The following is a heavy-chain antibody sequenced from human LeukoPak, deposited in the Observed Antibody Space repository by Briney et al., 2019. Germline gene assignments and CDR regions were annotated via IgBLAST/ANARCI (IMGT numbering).Heavy chain of an antibody. Sequence: SETLSPTCTVSGGSISSYYWSWIRQPAGKGLEWIGRIYTSGSTNYNPSLKSRVTMSVDTSKNQFSLKLSSVTAADTAVYYCARAMGPSDIVVVPAAIKRFFDYWGQGTLVTVSS. V-gene: IGHV4-4*07. J-gene: IGHJ4*02. CDR2: IYTSGST. CDR1: GGSISSYY. D-gene: IGHD2-2*02. CDR3: ARAMGPSDIVVVPAAIKRFFDY.